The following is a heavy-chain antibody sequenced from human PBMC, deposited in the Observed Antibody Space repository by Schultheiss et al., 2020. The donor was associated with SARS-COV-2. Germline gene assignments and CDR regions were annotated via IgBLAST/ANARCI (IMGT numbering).Heavy chain of an antibody. Sequence: KISCKASGGTFSSYAMNWVRQAPGQGLEWMGGIIPIFGTANYAQKFQGRVTMTTDTSTSTAYMELRSLRSDDTAVYYCASGDYYDSSGPRHTQNKYFQHWGQGTLVTVSS. J-gene: IGHJ1*01. CDR3: ASGDYYDSSGPRHTQNKYFQH. CDR2: IIPIFGTA. V-gene: IGHV1-69*05. D-gene: IGHD3-22*01. CDR1: GGTFSSYA.